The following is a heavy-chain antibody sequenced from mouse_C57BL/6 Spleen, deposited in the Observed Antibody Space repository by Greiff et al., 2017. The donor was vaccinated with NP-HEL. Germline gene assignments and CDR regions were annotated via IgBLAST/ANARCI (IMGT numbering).Heavy chain of an antibody. Sequence: EVQVVESGGGLVQPGGSLSLSCAASGFTFTDYYMSWVRQPPGKALEWLGFIRNKANGYTTEYSASVKGRFTISRDNSQSILYLQMNALRAEDSATYYCARYGLYDGLYYAMDYWGQGTSGTVSS. V-gene: IGHV7-3*01. CDR2: IRNKANGYTT. J-gene: IGHJ4*01. CDR1: GFTFTDYY. CDR3: ARYGLYDGLYYAMDY. D-gene: IGHD2-3*01.